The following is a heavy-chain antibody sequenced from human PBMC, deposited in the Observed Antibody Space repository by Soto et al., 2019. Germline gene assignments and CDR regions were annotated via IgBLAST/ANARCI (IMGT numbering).Heavy chain of an antibody. CDR2: ISYDGSDK. CDR3: AREGTLYYCDC. CDR1: GFSFSRHA. J-gene: IGHJ4*02. V-gene: IGHV3-30-3*01. Sequence: QVQLVESGGGVVQPGRSLRLSCAASGFSFSRHAMHWVRQAPGKGLEWLAVISYDGSDKYYADSVKGRFTISRDNSKSTLYLQMNSLRAEDTAVYSWAREGTLYYCDCWGQGTLVTVSS. D-gene: IGHD3-16*01.